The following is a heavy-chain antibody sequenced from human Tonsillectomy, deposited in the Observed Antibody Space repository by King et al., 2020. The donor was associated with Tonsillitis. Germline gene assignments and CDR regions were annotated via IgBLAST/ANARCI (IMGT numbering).Heavy chain of an antibody. CDR1: GYTFTGYY. Sequence: VQLVESGAEVKKPGASVKVSCKASGYTFTGYYMHWVRQAPGQGLEWMGWINPNSGGTNYAQKFQGKVTMTRDTSISTAYMELSRLRSDDTAVYYCARDRPPYSSSVDYWGQGTLVTVSS. J-gene: IGHJ4*02. V-gene: IGHV1-2*02. D-gene: IGHD6-6*01. CDR3: ARDRPPYSSSVDY. CDR2: INPNSGGT.